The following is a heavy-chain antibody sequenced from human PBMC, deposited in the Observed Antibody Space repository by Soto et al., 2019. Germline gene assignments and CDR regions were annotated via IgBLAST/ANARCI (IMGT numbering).Heavy chain of an antibody. CDR3: ARDPPGYYYDSSGYYPDY. D-gene: IGHD3-22*01. CDR2: ISSSSSYI. CDR1: GFTFSSYS. J-gene: IGHJ4*02. V-gene: IGHV3-21*01. Sequence: GGSLRLSCAGSGFTFSSYSMNWVRQAPGEGLEWVSSISSSSSYIYYADSGKGRFTISRDNAKNSLYLQMNSLRAEDTAVYYCARDPPGYYYDSSGYYPDYWGQGTLVTVSS.